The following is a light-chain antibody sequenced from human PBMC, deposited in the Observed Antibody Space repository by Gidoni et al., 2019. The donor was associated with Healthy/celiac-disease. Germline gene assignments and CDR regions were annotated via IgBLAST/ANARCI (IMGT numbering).Light chain of an antibody. V-gene: IGKV3-20*01. CDR3: QQYGSSYT. CDR1: QSVSSSY. Sequence: IVFTQSPGTLSLSPGERATLSCRASQSVSSSYLAWYQQKPGQAPRLLIYGASSRATGIPDRFRGSGSGTDFTLTISRLEPEDFAVYYGQQYGSSYTLXHXTKLEI. CDR2: GAS. J-gene: IGKJ2*01.